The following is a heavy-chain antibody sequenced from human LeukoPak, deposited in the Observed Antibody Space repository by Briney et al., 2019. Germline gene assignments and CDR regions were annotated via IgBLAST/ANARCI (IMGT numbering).Heavy chain of an antibody. Sequence: SETLSLTCTVSGGSITSHFWSWIRQHPGKGLEWIGYIYYSGSTYYNPSLKSRVTISVDTSKNQFSLKLSSVTAADTAVYYCARGGDGYNSEYYFDYWGQGTLVTVSS. CDR2: IYYSGST. CDR3: ARGGDGYNSEYYFDY. J-gene: IGHJ4*02. V-gene: IGHV4-59*06. D-gene: IGHD5-24*01. CDR1: GGSITSHF.